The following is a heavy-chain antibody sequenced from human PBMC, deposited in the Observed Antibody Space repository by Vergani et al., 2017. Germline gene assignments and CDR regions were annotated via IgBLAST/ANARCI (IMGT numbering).Heavy chain of an antibody. CDR2: IYTSGST. Sequence: QVQMQESGPGLVKTSETLSLTCSDSGAPISYWCWSWIRQPAGKGLEWIGRIYTSGSTNYNPSLKSRVTISVDTSKNQFSLKLSSVTAADTAVYYCARGRYFDWLLPLDYWGQGTLVTVSS. D-gene: IGHD3-9*01. CDR1: GAPISYWC. J-gene: IGHJ4*02. CDR3: ARGRYFDWLLPLDY. V-gene: IGHV4-4*07.